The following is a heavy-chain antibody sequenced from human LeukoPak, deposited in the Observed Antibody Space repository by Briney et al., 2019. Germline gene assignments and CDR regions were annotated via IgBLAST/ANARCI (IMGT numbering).Heavy chain of an antibody. CDR1: GASFSSYY. CDR3: ARHSSDWYAPDF. J-gene: IGHJ4*02. CDR2: IHYSGTT. D-gene: IGHD6-19*01. Sequence: SETLSLTCTVSGASFSSYYWSWIRQPPGKGLEWIGYIHYSGTTNYNPSLRSRVTISVDTSKNQFSLKLSSVTAADTAVYYCARHSSDWYAPDFWGQGTLVTVSS. V-gene: IGHV4-59*08.